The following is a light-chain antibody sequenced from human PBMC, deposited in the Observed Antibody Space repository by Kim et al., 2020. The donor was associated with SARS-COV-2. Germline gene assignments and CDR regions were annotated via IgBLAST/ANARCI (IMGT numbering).Light chain of an antibody. CDR2: KAS. V-gene: IGKV1-5*03. J-gene: IGKJ1*01. CDR3: QHDNYYPWT. CDR1: QSISSW. Sequence: DIQMTQSPSTLSASVGDRVTITCRASQSISSWLAWYQQKPGKAPKLLIYKASSLESGVPSRFSGSGSGTEFTLTISSLQPEDFATYYCQHDNYYPWTFGQGTKVDIK.